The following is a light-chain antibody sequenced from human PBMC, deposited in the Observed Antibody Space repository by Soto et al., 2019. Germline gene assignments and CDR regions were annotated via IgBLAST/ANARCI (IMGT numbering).Light chain of an antibody. V-gene: IGLV2-14*01. CDR2: NVN. CDR1: SSDVGSYNH. Sequence: QSVLTQSASVSGSTGQSITISCTGTSSDVGSYNHVSWYQQHPGEVPKLIIFNVNDRPSGVSNRFSGSKSGNTASLTISGLQAEDEADYYCSSFTSSTTYVFGTGTKVTVL. CDR3: SSFTSSTTYV. J-gene: IGLJ1*01.